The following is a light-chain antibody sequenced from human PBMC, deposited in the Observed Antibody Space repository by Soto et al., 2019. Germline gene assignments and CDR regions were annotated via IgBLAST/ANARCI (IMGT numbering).Light chain of an antibody. Sequence: EIVLTQSPGTRSLSPGERATLPCRASQSVSSSYLAWYQQKPGQAPRLLIYGASTRATGIPARFSGSGSGTEFTLTISSLQSEDFAVYYCQQYNSWPLTFGEGTKVDIK. J-gene: IGKJ4*01. CDR1: QSVSSSY. CDR3: QQYNSWPLT. CDR2: GAS. V-gene: IGKV3-15*01.